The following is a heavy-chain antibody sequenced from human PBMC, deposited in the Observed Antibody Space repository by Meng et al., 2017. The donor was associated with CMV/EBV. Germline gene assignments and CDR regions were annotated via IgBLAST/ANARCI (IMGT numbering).Heavy chain of an antibody. CDR3: ARDGCSSTSCYGWFDP. Sequence: GGSLRLSCAASGFTVSSNYMSWVRQAPGKGLEWVSVIYSGGSTYYADSVKGRFTISRDNSKNTLYLQMNSLRAEDTAVYYCARDGCSSTSCYGWFDPWGQGTLVTSPQ. D-gene: IGHD2-2*01. CDR2: IYSGGST. CDR1: GFTVSSNY. V-gene: IGHV3-53*01. J-gene: IGHJ5*02.